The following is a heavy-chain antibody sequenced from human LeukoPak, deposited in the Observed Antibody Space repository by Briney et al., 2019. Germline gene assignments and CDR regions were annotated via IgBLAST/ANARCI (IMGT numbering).Heavy chain of an antibody. CDR2: TYYRSKLFN. J-gene: IGHJ3*01. CDR1: GDSVSSNSAA. Sequence: SQTLSLTCALSGDSVSSNSAAWHWLRQSPSRGLEWLGRTYYRSKLFNDYAVSVKSRITINPDTSKNQFSLQLNSVTPEDTAVYYCARKIEAAFDVWGQGTMVTVSS. V-gene: IGHV6-1*01. CDR3: ARKIEAAFDV.